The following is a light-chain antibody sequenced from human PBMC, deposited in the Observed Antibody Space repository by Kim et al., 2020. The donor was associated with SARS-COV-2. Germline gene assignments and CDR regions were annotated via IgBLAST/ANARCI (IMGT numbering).Light chain of an antibody. CDR3: ATWDDRLDGRV. Sequence: GLMVTIPCSGSQSNIGDNTVDWYQQLPGPAPKLRLYNDNQRPSGVPDRFSGSRYGTSASLAISGLQSEDEADYYCATWDDRLDGRVFGGGTQLTVL. J-gene: IGLJ3*02. V-gene: IGLV1-44*01. CDR2: NDN. CDR1: QSNIGDNT.